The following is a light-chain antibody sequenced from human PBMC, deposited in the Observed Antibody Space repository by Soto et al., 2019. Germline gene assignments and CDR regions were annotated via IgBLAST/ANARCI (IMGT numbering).Light chain of an antibody. V-gene: IGKV2-28*01. CDR3: MQVLQLPYT. Sequence: DIVMTQSPLSLPVTPGEPASISCRSSQSLLHSDGHNHFDWYLQKPGQSPQLLVYLGSNRASGVPDRFSGSGSGTDFTLKISRVEAEDVGLYFCMQVLQLPYTVGQGTNLEIK. J-gene: IGKJ2*01. CDR2: LGS. CDR1: QSLLHSDGHNH.